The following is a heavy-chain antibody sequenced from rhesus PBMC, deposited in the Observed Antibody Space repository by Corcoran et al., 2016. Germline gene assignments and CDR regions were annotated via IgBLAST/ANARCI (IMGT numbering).Heavy chain of an antibody. J-gene: IGHJ4*01. Sequence: QVQLQESGPGVVKPSETLSLTCAVSGGTISSGYYYWSCIRQPPGKGLEWVGGIYSKSESTNYNPPHKSRVTISKDTSKNQFSLKLSSVTATDTAVYYCARATGGFVAWGQGVLVTVSS. CDR2: IYSKSEST. D-gene: IGHD2-15*01. CDR1: GGTISSGYYY. CDR3: ARATGGFVA. V-gene: IGHV4S12*01.